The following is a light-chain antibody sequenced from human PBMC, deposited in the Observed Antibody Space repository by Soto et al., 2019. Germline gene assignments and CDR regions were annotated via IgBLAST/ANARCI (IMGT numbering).Light chain of an antibody. CDR1: SSDVGGYNY. V-gene: IGLV2-14*03. CDR3: TSYTSRSTLV. J-gene: IGLJ3*02. Sequence: QSALTQPASVSGSPGQSITISCTGTSSDVGGYNYVSWYQQHPGKAPKLMIYDVINRPSGVSDRFSASKSGNSASLTISGLQAEDEADYYCTSYTSRSTLVFGGGTKLTVL. CDR2: DVI.